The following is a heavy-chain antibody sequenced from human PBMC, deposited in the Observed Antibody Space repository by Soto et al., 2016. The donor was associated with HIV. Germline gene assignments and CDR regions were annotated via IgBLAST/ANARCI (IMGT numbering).Heavy chain of an antibody. CDR1: KFTASSNY. D-gene: IGHD6-19*01. V-gene: IGHV3-66*01. CDR3: ATDAGYSGGWGFDY. J-gene: IGHJ4*02. Sequence: EVQLVESGGGLVQPGGSLRLSCAAAKFTASSNYMTWVRQAPGKGLEWVSLIYSGGRTYYADSVRGRFTISRDSSKNTLYLQMNSLRAEDTAVYYCATDAGYSGGWGFDYWGQGTLVSVSS. CDR2: IYSGGRT.